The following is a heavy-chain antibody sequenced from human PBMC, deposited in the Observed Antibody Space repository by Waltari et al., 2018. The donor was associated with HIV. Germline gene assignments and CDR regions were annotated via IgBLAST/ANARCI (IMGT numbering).Heavy chain of an antibody. V-gene: IGHV1-3*04. Sequence: QVQLVQSGAEVKKPGASVKVSCKASGYTFTSYALHWVRQAPGQRFEWMGWINTGNGNTKYSQKFQGRVTITRDTSASTAYMELSSLKSEDTAVYYCARKGAPGFYYFDSWGQGTLVTVSS. CDR2: INTGNGNT. D-gene: IGHD3-10*01. CDR3: ARKGAPGFYYFDS. J-gene: IGHJ4*02. CDR1: GYTFTSYA.